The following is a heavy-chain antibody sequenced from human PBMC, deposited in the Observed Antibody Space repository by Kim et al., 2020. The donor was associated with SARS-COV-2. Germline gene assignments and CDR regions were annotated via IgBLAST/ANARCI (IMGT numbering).Heavy chain of an antibody. D-gene: IGHD6-19*01. CDR3: TRDLREWYSSGPYDAFDI. J-gene: IGHJ3*02. CDR2: IRSKAYGGTT. CDR1: GFTFGDYA. V-gene: IGHV3-49*04. Sequence: GGSLRLSCTASGFTFGDYAMSWVRQAPGKGLEWVGFIRSKAYGGTTEYAASVKGRFTISRDDSKSIAYLQMNSLKTEDTAVYYCTRDLREWYSSGPYDAFDIWGQGTMVTVSS.